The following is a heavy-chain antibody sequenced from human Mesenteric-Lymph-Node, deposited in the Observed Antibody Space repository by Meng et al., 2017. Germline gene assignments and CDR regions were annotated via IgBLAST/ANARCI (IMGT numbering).Heavy chain of an antibody. CDR1: GYIFTGYY. J-gene: IGHJ5*02. Sequence: QAQLVQTGAEAKEPGASVKVSCKASGYIFTGYYRHWVRQAAGQGLEWMVRIDPNSCGTDYAQKFQVRVTLTTDTSINSAYMDLSSLRFDDSAFYYCARDRSYNCFDPWGQGTLVTVSS. CDR3: ARDRSYNCFDP. V-gene: IGHV1-2*06. CDR2: IDPNSCGT.